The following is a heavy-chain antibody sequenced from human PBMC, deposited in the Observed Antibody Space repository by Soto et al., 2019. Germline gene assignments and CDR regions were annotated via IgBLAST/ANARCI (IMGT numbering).Heavy chain of an antibody. CDR1: GGSISSGGYS. D-gene: IGHD3-10*01. Sequence: QLQLQESGSGLVKPSQTLSLTGAVSGGSISSGGYSWSWSRQPPGKGLEWIGYIYHSGLTYYNPSLKSRLTISVDRSKNQCSLKLSSVTAADTAVYYCARENHVLPGGYFAHWGHGTLVTVSS. V-gene: IGHV4-30-2*01. CDR3: ARENHVLPGGYFAH. CDR2: IYHSGLT. J-gene: IGHJ4*01.